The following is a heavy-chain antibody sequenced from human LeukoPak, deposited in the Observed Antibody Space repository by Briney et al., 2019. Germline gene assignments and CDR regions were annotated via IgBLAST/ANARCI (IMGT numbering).Heavy chain of an antibody. CDR1: GFTFSTYN. D-gene: IGHD3-10*01. Sequence: PGGSLRLSCEASGFTFSTYNMNWVRQAPGNRLEWVSSITSTSTYVFYADSVKGRFTISRDNAKNSLYLQMNSLTAEDTALYYCAKDGQVYGSGSYYIWSWFDPWGQGTLVTVSS. CDR2: ITSTSTYV. J-gene: IGHJ5*02. V-gene: IGHV3-21*04. CDR3: AKDGQVYGSGSYYIWSWFDP.